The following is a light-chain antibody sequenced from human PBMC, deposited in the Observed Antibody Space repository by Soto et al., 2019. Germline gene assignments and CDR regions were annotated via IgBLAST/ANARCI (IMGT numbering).Light chain of an antibody. Sequence: QSVLTQPPSASRSPGQSVTISCTGTSSDVGGYTYVSWYQQHPGKAPKLIIYEVSKRPSGVPDRFSGSKSGNTASLTVSGLQAEDEADYYCSSYAGSNFWVFGGGTKLTVL. CDR2: EVS. V-gene: IGLV2-8*02. J-gene: IGLJ3*02. CDR1: SSDVGGYTY. CDR3: SSYAGSNFWV.